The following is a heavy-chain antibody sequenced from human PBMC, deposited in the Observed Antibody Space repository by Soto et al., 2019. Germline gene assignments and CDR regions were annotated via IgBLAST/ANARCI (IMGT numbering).Heavy chain of an antibody. V-gene: IGHV3-23*01. CDR2: ISPSASDT. CDR1: GFSFSTSS. D-gene: IGHD5-18*01. CDR3: AKGGYTFAYE. J-gene: IGHJ4*02. Sequence: EVQLLESGGDLVQPGGSLRLSCAASGFSFSTSSMAWLRQPPGKGLEWVSAISPSASDTLYADSVKGGFTIFRDNATNPLFLQMTSLRAEDTAVYYCAKGGYTFAYEWGQGTLVTVSS.